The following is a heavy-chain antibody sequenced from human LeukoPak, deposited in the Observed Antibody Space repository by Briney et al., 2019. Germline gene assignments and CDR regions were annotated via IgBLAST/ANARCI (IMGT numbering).Heavy chain of an antibody. CDR1: GRPINNTLRH. D-gene: IGHD2-8*01. Sequence: SETLSLTCTVAGRPINNTLRHWGWIRQPPGKGLEWIGSVYYLGGSLYTPPLESRATVSVDTSHNQFSLKLRSVTAADTAVYYCASQDNGFDFWGQGILVAVSS. CDR3: ASQDNGFDF. V-gene: IGHV4-39*01. CDR2: VYYLGGS. J-gene: IGHJ5*01.